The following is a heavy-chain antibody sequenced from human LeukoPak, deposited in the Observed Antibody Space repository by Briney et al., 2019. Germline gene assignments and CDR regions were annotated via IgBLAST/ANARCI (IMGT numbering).Heavy chain of an antibody. V-gene: IGHV4-61*02. Sequence: SQTLSLTCTVSGGSISSGSYYWNWIRQPAGKGLEWIGRIYTSGSTNYNPSLKSRVTISVDTSKNQFSLKLSSVTAADTAVYYCAGMVTSPYYYMDVWGKGTTVTVSS. D-gene: IGHD5-18*01. J-gene: IGHJ6*03. CDR2: IYTSGST. CDR3: AGMVTSPYYYMDV. CDR1: GGSISSGSYY.